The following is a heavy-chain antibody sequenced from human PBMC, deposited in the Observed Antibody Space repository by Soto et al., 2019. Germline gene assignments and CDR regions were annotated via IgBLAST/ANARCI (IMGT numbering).Heavy chain of an antibody. V-gene: IGHV4-59*01. Sequence: LSLTCTVSGGPISSYYWSWIRQPPGKGLEWIGDIYYSGSTNYNPSLKSRVTISVDTSKNQFSLKLSSVTAADTAVYYCAIDGALSIAAASRLSYYYYGMDVWGQGTTVTVSS. D-gene: IGHD6-13*01. CDR2: IYYSGST. J-gene: IGHJ6*02. CDR3: AIDGALSIAAASRLSYYYYGMDV. CDR1: GGPISSYY.